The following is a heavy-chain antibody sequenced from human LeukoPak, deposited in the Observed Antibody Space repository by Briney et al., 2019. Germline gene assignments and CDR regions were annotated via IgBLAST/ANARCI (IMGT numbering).Heavy chain of an antibody. CDR1: GGSISSGGYY. CDR3: ARDIGSWSREYNWFDP. V-gene: IGHV4-31*03. CDR2: IYYSGST. Sequence: SETLSLTCTVSGGSISSGGYYWSWIRQHPGKGLEWIGYIYYSGSTYYNPSLKSRVTISVDTSKNQFSLKLSSVTAADTAVYYCARDIGSWSREYNWFDPWGQGTLVTVSS. J-gene: IGHJ5*02. D-gene: IGHD6-13*01.